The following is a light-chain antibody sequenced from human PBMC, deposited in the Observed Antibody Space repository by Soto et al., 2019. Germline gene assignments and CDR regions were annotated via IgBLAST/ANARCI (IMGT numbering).Light chain of an antibody. CDR2: KVN. CDR1: SSDVGGYNY. J-gene: IGLJ3*02. V-gene: IGLV2-14*01. Sequence: QSALTQPASVSGSPGQSITMSCTGTSSDVGGYNYVSWYQQHPGKAPKLMIYKVNNRPSGVSNRFSGSKSGNTASLTISGLQAEDEADYYCSSYTSTSTWVFGGGTKLTVL. CDR3: SSYTSTSTWV.